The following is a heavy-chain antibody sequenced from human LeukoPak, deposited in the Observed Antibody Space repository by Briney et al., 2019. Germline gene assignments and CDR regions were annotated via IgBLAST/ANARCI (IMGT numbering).Heavy chain of an antibody. J-gene: IGHJ4*02. CDR2: INHSGST. Sequence: SETLSLTCAVYGGSFSGYYWSWIRQPPGKGLEWIGEINHSGSTNYNPSLKSRVTISVDTSKNQFSLKLSSVTAADTAVYYCARGVRPLRYFDWLPNFDYWGQGTLVTVSS. V-gene: IGHV4-34*01. CDR1: GGSFSGYY. D-gene: IGHD3-9*01. CDR3: ARGVRPLRYFDWLPNFDY.